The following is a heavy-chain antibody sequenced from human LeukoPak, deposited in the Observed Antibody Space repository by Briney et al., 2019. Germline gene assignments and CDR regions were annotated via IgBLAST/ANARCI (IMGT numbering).Heavy chain of an antibody. CDR2: IIPIFGTA. J-gene: IGHJ6*04. V-gene: IGHV1-69*06. Sequence: ASVKVSCKASGGTFSSYAISWVRQAPGQGLEWMGGIIPIFGTANYAQKFQGRVTITADKSTSTAYMELSSLRSEDTAVYYCARPYCSGGSCSPGYYGMDVWGKGTTVTVSS. D-gene: IGHD2-15*01. CDR1: GGTFSSYA. CDR3: ARPYCSGGSCSPGYYGMDV.